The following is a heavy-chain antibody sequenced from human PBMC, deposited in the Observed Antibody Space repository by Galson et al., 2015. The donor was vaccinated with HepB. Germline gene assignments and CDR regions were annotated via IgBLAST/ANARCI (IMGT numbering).Heavy chain of an antibody. D-gene: IGHD6-6*01. CDR2: INPGGGST. CDR1: GYTFTNYY. CDR3: ARGYSTSSGVDY. V-gene: IGHV1-46*01. J-gene: IGHJ4*02. Sequence: SVKVSCKASGYTFTNYYIHWVRQAPGQGLGWLGIINPGGGSTKYAQKFQGRVTMTRDTSTSTVYMELSGLRSEDTAVYCCARGYSTSSGVDYWGQGTLVTVSS.